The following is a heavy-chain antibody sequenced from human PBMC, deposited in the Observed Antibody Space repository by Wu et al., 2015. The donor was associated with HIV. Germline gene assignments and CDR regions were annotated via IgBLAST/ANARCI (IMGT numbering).Heavy chain of an antibody. CDR1: GYTFTSYG. CDR3: ARAGCSSTSCYPDYYYYYMDV. V-gene: IGHV1-18*01. D-gene: IGHD2-2*01. CDR2: ISAYNGNT. J-gene: IGHJ6*03. Sequence: QVQLVQSGAEVKKPGASVKVSCKASGYTFTSYGISWMRQAPGQGLEWMGWISAYNGNTNYAQKLQGRVTMTTDTSTSTAYMELRSLKSDDTAVYYCARAGCSSTSCYPDYYYYYMDVWGKGTTVTVSS.